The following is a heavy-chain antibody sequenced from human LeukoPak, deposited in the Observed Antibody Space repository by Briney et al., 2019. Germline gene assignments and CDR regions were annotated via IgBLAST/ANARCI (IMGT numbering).Heavy chain of an antibody. Sequence: GESLKISCHGSGYIFTNYWIGWVRQMPGKGLEWMGIIYPGDSDTRYSPSFQGQVTISADKSISTAYLQWSSLKASDTAMYYCARPSSRGGTHEFDYWGQGTLVTVSS. D-gene: IGHD6-19*01. J-gene: IGHJ4*02. CDR3: ARPSSRGGTHEFDY. CDR1: GYIFTNYW. CDR2: IYPGDSDT. V-gene: IGHV5-51*01.